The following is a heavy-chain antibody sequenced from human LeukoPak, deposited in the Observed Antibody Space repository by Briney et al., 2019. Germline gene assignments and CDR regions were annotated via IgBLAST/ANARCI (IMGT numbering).Heavy chain of an antibody. CDR3: AKVRPHYGSGSYSLGPFDY. CDR2: ISWNSGSI. CDR1: GFTFDDYA. V-gene: IGHV3-9*01. Sequence: PGRSLRLSCAASGFTFDDYAMHWVRQAPGKGLEWVSGISWNSGSIGYADSVKGRFTISRDNAKNSLYLQMNSLRAEDTALYYCAKVRPHYGSGSYSLGPFDYWGQGTLVTVSS. J-gene: IGHJ4*02. D-gene: IGHD3-10*01.